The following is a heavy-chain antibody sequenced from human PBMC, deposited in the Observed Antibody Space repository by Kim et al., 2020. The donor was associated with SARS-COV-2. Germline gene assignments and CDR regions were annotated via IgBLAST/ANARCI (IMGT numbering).Heavy chain of an antibody. CDR2: IYYSGST. V-gene: IGHV4-39*01. J-gene: IGHJ3*01. Sequence: SETLSLTCTVSGASMAGTAYYWGWIRQPPEKGLEWIGTIYYSGSTYYNSSLKSRVTISVDTSKNQFSLEVTSVTAADTAVYFCARSQGKLPAAFDVWGQGTMVTVSS. D-gene: IGHD6-6*01. CDR3: ARSQGKLPAAFDV. CDR1: GASMAGTAYY.